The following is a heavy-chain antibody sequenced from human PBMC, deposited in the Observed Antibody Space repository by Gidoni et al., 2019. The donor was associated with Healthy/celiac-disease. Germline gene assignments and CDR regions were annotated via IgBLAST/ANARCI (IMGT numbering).Heavy chain of an antibody. CDR2: IIPSFGTA. Sequence: QVQLVQSGAEVKKPGSSVKVSCNASGGTFSSYAISWVRQAPGQGLEWMGGIIPSFGTANYVQKFQGRVTITADESTSTAYMERSSLRSEDTAVYYCAWGGAYSSGWYVPIDYWGQGTLVTVSS. V-gene: IGHV1-69*01. CDR1: GGTFSSYA. CDR3: AWGGAYSSGWYVPIDY. D-gene: IGHD6-19*01. J-gene: IGHJ4*02.